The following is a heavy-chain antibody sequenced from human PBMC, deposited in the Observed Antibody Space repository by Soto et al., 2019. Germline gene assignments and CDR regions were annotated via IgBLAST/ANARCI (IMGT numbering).Heavy chain of an antibody. CDR2: MNPNSGNT. V-gene: IGHV1-18*01. CDR1: GGTFSSYA. CDR3: ASGSGYYAEYFQH. J-gene: IGHJ1*01. D-gene: IGHD3-22*01. Sequence: ASVKVSCKASGGTFSSYAISWVRQAPGQGLEWMGWMNPNSGNTGYAQKLQGRVTMTTDTSTSTAYMELRSLRPDDTAVYYCASGSGYYAEYFQHWGQGTLVTVSS.